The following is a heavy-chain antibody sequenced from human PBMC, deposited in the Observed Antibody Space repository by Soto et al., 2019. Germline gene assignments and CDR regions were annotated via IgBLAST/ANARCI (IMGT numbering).Heavy chain of an antibody. J-gene: IGHJ6*02. CDR1: GYTFSSYA. V-gene: IGHV1-18*01. Sequence: QVQLVQSGAEVKEPGASLMVSCKASGYTFSSYAITWVRQAPGQGLEWMGWISPYNGKTKNAQNLQGRVTMTTDTSTSTGYLDLRSLRTDDTAVYYCVRESGHPYSSGWYGLAGMDVWGQGTTVTVSS. CDR2: ISPYNGKT. CDR3: VRESGHPYSSGWYGLAGMDV. D-gene: IGHD6-19*01.